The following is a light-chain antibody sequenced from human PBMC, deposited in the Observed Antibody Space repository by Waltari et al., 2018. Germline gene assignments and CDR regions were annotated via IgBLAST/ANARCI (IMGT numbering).Light chain of an antibody. Sequence: QSALTQPASVSASPGQSMTISCTGTSSDVGNYILVSWYQQHPGKAPKLLIYEDTKRPLGVSNRFSGSKSGNTASLTISGLQAEDEADYFCSSYAGSSTLVFGGGTKLTVL. CDR2: EDT. V-gene: IGLV2-23*01. J-gene: IGLJ3*02. CDR1: SSDVGNYIL. CDR3: SSYAGSSTLV.